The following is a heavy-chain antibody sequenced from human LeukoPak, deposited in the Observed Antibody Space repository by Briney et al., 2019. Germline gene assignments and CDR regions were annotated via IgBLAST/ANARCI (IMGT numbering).Heavy chain of an antibody. CDR2: TNPNSGGT. V-gene: IGHV1-2*02. CDR3: ARDMGFLRGWPDP. CDR1: GYTFTGYY. Sequence: ASVKVSCRASGYTFTGYYMHWVRQAPGQGLEWMGWTNPNSGGTNSAQKFQGRVTMTRDTSIGTAYMELSRLRSDDTAVYYSARDMGFLRGWPDPWGQGTLVTVSS. D-gene: IGHD3-3*01. J-gene: IGHJ5*02.